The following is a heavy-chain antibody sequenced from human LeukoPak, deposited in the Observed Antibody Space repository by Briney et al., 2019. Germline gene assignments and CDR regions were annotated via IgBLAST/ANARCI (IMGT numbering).Heavy chain of an antibody. CDR2: IYPNSGVT. CDR1: GYTYTCYY. Sequence: ASVKVCSKTSGYTYTCYYMHWVRQAPGQGLEWMGWIYPNSGVTNSPQKFQGRVTMTRDTSISTAYMELSSLRSDDTAVYYCARLWGKFDAFDICRQATMVTVSS. J-gene: IGHJ3*02. D-gene: IGHD7-27*01. V-gene: IGHV1-2*02. CDR3: ARLWGKFDAFDI.